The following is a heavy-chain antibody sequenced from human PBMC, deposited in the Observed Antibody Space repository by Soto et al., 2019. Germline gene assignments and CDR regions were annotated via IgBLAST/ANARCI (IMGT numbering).Heavy chain of an antibody. V-gene: IGHV4-4*02. D-gene: IGHD6-13*01. J-gene: IGHJ4*02. Sequence: QVQLQESGPGVVKPSGTLSLTCAVSGTSLSSSNWWTWVRQSPGKGLELIWESHHSGNSNNNPSLKGRVTVSLNNSKNQFSLKVNSVTAADTAVYYCVKMRTSPGTVAFDVWGQVIQVTVSS. CDR1: GTSLSSSNW. CDR2: SHHSGNS. CDR3: VKMRTSPGTVAFDV.